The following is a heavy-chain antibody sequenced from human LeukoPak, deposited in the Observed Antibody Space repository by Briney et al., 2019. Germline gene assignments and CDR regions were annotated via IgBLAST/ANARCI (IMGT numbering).Heavy chain of an antibody. V-gene: IGHV4-31*03. Sequence: SETLSLTCTVSGGSISSGGYYWSWIRQHPGKGLEWIVYIYYSGSTYYNPSLKSRVTISVDTSKNQFSLKLSSVTAADTAVYYCARDSREWLLSHYAFDIWGQGTMVTVSS. CDR1: GGSISSGGYY. J-gene: IGHJ3*02. CDR2: IYYSGST. CDR3: ARDSREWLLSHYAFDI. D-gene: IGHD3-3*01.